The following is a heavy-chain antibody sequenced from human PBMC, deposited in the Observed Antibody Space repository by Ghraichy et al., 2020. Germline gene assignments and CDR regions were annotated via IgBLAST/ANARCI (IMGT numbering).Heavy chain of an antibody. CDR3: ASSTYYYDSSGHSGGY. V-gene: IGHV4-34*01. CDR1: GGSFSGYY. J-gene: IGHJ4*02. CDR2: INHSGST. Sequence: SETLSLTCAVYGGSFSGYYWSWIRQPPGKGLEWIGEINHSGSTNYNPSLKSRVTISVDTSKNQFSLKLSSVTAADTAVYYCASSTYYYDSSGHSGGYWGQGTLVTVSS. D-gene: IGHD3-22*01.